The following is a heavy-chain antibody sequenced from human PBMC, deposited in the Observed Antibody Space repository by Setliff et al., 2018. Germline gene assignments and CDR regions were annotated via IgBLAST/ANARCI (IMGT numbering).Heavy chain of an antibody. Sequence: SVKVSCKAPGGTFSSYGISWVRQAPGQGLEWMGGTIPMFGTTSYARQFQGRVTIITDESTSTAYMQLSSLGSEDTAVYYCVREGVDSRSSTDYRYYMDVWGKGTTVTVSS. J-gene: IGHJ6*03. V-gene: IGHV1-69*05. CDR3: VREGVDSRSSTDYRYYMDV. CDR2: TIPMFGTT. D-gene: IGHD3-22*01. CDR1: GGTFSSYG.